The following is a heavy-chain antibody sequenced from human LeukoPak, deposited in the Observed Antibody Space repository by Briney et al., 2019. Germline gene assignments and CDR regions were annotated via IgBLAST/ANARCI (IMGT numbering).Heavy chain of an antibody. D-gene: IGHD6-19*01. CDR1: GYTFTSYG. J-gene: IGHJ4*02. CDR3: ARDKAVAAPSYFGY. CDR2: ISAYNGNT. Sequence: ASVKVSCKASGYTFTSYGISWVRQAPGQGLEWMGWISAYNGNTNYAQKLQGRVTMTTDTSTSTAYMELRSLRSDDTAVYYCARDKAVAAPSYFGYWGQGTLVTVSS. V-gene: IGHV1-18*01.